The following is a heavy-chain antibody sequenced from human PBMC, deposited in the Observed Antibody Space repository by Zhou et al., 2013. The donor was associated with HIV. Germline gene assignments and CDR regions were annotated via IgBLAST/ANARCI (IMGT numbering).Heavy chain of an antibody. D-gene: IGHD7-27*01. CDR2: IYHSGST. J-gene: IGHJ6*03. CDR1: GFSISSGYY. CDR3: ARGPGNWGNYYYYMDV. Sequence: QVQLQESGPGLVKPSETLSLTCAVSGFSISSGYYWGWIRQPPGKGLEWIGSIYHSGSTYYNPPFNSRVTISVDTSKNHFSLKLSSVTAADTAVYYCARGPGNWGNYYYYMDVWGKGTTVTVSS. V-gene: IGHV4-38-2*01.